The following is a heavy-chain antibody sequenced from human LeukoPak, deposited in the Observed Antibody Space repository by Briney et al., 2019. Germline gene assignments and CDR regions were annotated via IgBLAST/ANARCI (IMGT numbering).Heavy chain of an antibody. D-gene: IGHD6-13*01. V-gene: IGHV4-59*08. CDR3: ARHGDCSWYHASDI. Sequence: SETLSLTCTVSGGSISNYYWSWIRQPPGNGLEWIGYIHYSGSSNSNPSLKSRVTISLDTSNNHFSLKLRSVTAADTAVYHCARHGDCSWYHASDIWGQGTMVTVSS. CDR2: IHYSGSS. J-gene: IGHJ3*02. CDR1: GGSISNYY.